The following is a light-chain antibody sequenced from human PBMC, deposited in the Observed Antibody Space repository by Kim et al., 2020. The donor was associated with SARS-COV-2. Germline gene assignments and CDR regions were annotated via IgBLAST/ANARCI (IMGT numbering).Light chain of an antibody. CDR3: QAWDSRTVI. Sequence: SYELTQPPPVSVSPGQTAIITCSGDNLGDKYACWYQQKPGQSPLLVIYEGTERPSGIPERFSGSKSGTTATLTISGTQAMDEADYYCQAWDSRTVIFGGGTQLTVL. V-gene: IGLV3-1*01. CDR2: EGT. J-gene: IGLJ2*01. CDR1: NLGDKY.